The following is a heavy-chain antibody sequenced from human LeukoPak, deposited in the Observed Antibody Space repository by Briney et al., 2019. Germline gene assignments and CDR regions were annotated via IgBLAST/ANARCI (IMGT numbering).Heavy chain of an antibody. CDR3: ARGERPAPFDY. D-gene: IGHD3-16*01. CDR1: GGSISSYY. V-gene: IGHV4-59*01. Sequence: SETLSLTCTVSGGSISSYYWSWIRQPPGKGLEWLGYIYYSGSTNYNPSLKSRVTISVDTSKNQFSLKLSSVTAADTAVYYCARGERPAPFDYWGQGTLVTVSS. J-gene: IGHJ4*02. CDR2: IYYSGST.